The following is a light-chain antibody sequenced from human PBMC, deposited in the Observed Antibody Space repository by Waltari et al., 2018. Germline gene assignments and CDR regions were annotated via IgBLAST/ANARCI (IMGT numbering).Light chain of an antibody. J-gene: IGKJ3*01. Sequence: EIVLTQSPGTLSLSPGERATLSCRASPSLSSSYLAWYQQKPGQAPRLLIYDASSRATGIPDRFSGRGSGTDFTLTISRLEPEDFAVYYCQQYGSSPRFTFGPGTKVDIK. V-gene: IGKV3-20*01. CDR3: QQYGSSPRFT. CDR2: DAS. CDR1: PSLSSSY.